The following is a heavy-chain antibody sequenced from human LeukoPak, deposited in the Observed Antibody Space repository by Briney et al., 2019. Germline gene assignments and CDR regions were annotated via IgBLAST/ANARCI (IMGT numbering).Heavy chain of an antibody. V-gene: IGHV4-59*01. Sequence: SETLSLTCTVSGGSISSYYWSWIRQPPGKGLEWIGYIYYSGSTNYNPSLKSRVTISVDTSKNQFSLKLSSVTAADTAVYYCARGVVSYSSSWSGLNYWGQGTLVTVSS. J-gene: IGHJ4*02. D-gene: IGHD6-13*01. CDR1: GGSISSYY. CDR2: IYYSGST. CDR3: ARGVVSYSSSWSGLNY.